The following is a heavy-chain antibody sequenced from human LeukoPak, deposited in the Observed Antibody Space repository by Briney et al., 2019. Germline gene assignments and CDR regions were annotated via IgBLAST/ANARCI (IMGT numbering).Heavy chain of an antibody. Sequence: GGSLRLSCAASGFTFSDSWMSWVRQAPGKGLEWVANIKKDGSDRYYVDSVKGRFTISRDNAKNSLYLQMNSLRVDDTAVYYCATYINWVAGDVWGQGTTVTVSS. D-gene: IGHD1-1*01. V-gene: IGHV3-7*01. CDR2: IKKDGSDR. CDR1: GFTFSDSW. J-gene: IGHJ6*02. CDR3: ATYINWVAGDV.